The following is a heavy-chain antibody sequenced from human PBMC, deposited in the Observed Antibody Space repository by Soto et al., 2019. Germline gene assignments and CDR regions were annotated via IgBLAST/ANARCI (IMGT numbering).Heavy chain of an antibody. CDR2: ISDNGRTK. V-gene: IGHV3-30-3*01. J-gene: IGHJ4*02. CDR1: GFTFSSHA. CDR3: ARDLTDNYSLDY. Sequence: QVQLVESGGGVVQPGRSLRLSCAASGFTFSSHAMDWVRQAPGKGLEWVAFISDNGRTKDYADSVKGRFTISRDNSKNTLYLQMNSLRADDTAVDYCARDLTDNYSLDYWGQGTLVTVSS. D-gene: IGHD2-21*01.